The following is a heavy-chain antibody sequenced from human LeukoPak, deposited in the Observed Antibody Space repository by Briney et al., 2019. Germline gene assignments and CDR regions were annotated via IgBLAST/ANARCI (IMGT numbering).Heavy chain of an antibody. CDR2: LRYDGSDK. CDR3: AKDHVGTWSALDY. Sequence: GGPLRFSCAPLGFPLRGIGMHWVGQVPGKGLGWSAFLRYDGSDKYYADSVKGRFILSRDNSRNTLSLEMNSLRAEDTAVYYCAKDHVGTWSALDYWGQGTLVTVSS. V-gene: IGHV3-30*02. CDR1: GFPLRGIG. D-gene: IGHD6-13*01. J-gene: IGHJ4*02.